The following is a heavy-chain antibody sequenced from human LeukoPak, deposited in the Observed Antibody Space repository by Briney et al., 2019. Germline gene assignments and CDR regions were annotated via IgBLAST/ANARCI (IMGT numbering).Heavy chain of an antibody. Sequence: PGRSLRLSCAASGFTFDDYAMHWVRQAPGKGLEWVSGISWNSGSIGYADSVKGRFTISRDNAKNSLYLQMNSLRAEDTALYYCAKESGSYPKRGYYFDYWGQGTLVTVSS. J-gene: IGHJ4*02. D-gene: IGHD1-26*01. CDR2: ISWNSGSI. CDR3: AKESGSYPKRGYYFDY. V-gene: IGHV3-9*01. CDR1: GFTFDDYA.